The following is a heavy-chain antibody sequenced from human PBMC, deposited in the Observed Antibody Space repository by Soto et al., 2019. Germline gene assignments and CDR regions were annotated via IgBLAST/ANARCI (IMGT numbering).Heavy chain of an antibody. D-gene: IGHD6-6*01. CDR2: IKSKTDGGTT. CDR3: ARVGNVYSSSSSWFDP. J-gene: IGHJ5*02. CDR1: GFTFSNAW. V-gene: IGHV3-15*07. Sequence: GGSLRLSCAASGFTFSNAWMNWVRQAPGKGLEWVGRIKSKTDGGTTDYAAPVKGRFTISRDDSKNTLYLQMNSLRTEDTAVYYCARVGNVYSSSSSWFDPWGQGTLVTVSS.